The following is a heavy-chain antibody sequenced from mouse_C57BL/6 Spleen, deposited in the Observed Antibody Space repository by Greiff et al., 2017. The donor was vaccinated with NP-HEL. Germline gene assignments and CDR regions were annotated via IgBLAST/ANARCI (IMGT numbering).Heavy chain of an antibody. CDR3: ANYYGSSYGYFDG. V-gene: IGHV1-7*01. Sequence: VQLQQSGAELAKPGASVKLSCKASGYTFTSYWMHWVKQRPGQGLEWIGYINPSSGYTKYNQKFKGKATLTADKSSSTAYMQQSSLTYEDSAVYYCANYYGSSYGYFDGWGTGTTVTVST. J-gene: IGHJ1*03. D-gene: IGHD1-1*01. CDR2: INPSSGYT. CDR1: GYTFTSYW.